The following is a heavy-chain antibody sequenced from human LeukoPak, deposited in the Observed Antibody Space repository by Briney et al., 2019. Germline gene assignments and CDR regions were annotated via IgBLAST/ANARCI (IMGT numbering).Heavy chain of an antibody. J-gene: IGHJ4*02. CDR3: AKGGSSSGYYSPLHY. V-gene: IGHV3-15*01. CDR2: IKSKTDGGTT. Sequence: GGSLRLSCAASGFTFSNAWMGWVRQAPGKGLEWVGRIKSKTDGGTTDYAAPVKGRFTISRDDSKNTLYLQMNSLKTEDTAVYYCAKGGSSSGYYSPLHYWGQGTLVTVSS. D-gene: IGHD3-22*01. CDR1: GFTFSNAW.